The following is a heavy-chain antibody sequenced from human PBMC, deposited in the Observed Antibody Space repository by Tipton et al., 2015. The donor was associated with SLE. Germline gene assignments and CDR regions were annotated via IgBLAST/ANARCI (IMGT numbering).Heavy chain of an antibody. J-gene: IGHJ4*02. CDR1: GGSISSYY. CDR2: IYYSGST. D-gene: IGHD5-24*01. V-gene: IGHV4-59*08. Sequence: LRLSCTVSGGSISSYYWSWIRQPPGKGLEWIGYIYYSGSTNYNPSLKSRVTISVDTSKNQFSLKLSSVTAADTAVHYCARRGDGYTIFDYWGQGTLVTVSS. CDR3: ARRGDGYTIFDY.